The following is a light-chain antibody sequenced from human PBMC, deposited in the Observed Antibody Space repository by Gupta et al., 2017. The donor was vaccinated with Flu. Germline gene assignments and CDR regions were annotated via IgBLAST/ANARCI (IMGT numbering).Light chain of an antibody. V-gene: IGKV1-5*03. CDR2: KTS. CDR1: QSINSW. J-gene: IGKJ1*01. CDR3: QQYNYFPWT. Sequence: DIQMTQSPSTLSASVGDRVTVTCRASQSINSWLAWYQQKPGKAPKLLIYKTSNLESGVPSRFSGGASGTEFTLTITSLQPDDFATYYCQQYNYFPWTFGQGTKVEIK.